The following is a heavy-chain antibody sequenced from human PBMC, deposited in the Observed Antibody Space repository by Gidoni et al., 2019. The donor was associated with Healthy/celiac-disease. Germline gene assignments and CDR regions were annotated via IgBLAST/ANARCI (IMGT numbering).Heavy chain of an antibody. D-gene: IGHD3-9*01. J-gene: IGHJ3*02. CDR2: IKQDGSEK. Sequence: EVQLVESGGGLVQPGGSLRLSCEASGFTFSSYWMSWVRQAPGKGLEWVANIKQDGSEKYYVDSVKGRFTISRDNAKNSLYLQMNSLRAEDTAVYYCARDYGDTIFSRAFDIWGQGTMVTVSS. CDR3: ARDYGDTIFSRAFDI. V-gene: IGHV3-7*01. CDR1: GFTFSSYW.